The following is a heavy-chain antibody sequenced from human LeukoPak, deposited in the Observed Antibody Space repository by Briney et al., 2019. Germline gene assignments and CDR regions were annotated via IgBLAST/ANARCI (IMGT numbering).Heavy chain of an antibody. CDR2: IYYSGST. V-gene: IGHV4-59*01. J-gene: IGHJ6*03. CDR1: GGSISSYY. CDR3: ARDYGDYNYYYMDV. Sequence: SETLSLTCTVSGGSISSYYWSWIRQPTGKGLEWIGYIYYSGSTDYNPSLKSRVTISVDTSKNQFSLKLSSVTAADTAVYYCARDYGDYNYYYMDVWGKGTTVTVSS. D-gene: IGHD4-17*01.